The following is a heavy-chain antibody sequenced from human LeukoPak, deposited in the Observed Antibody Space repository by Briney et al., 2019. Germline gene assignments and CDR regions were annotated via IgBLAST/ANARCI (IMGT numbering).Heavy chain of an antibody. V-gene: IGHV3-30*02. Sequence: PGGSLRLSCADSGFPFSGSNMNWVRQAPGKGLEWVAFIRYDGSDKYYADSVKGRFTISRDNSKNTLYLLMDSLRTEDTAVYYCAKEGTTLDYWGHGILVTVSS. D-gene: IGHD4-11*01. CDR1: GFPFSGSN. J-gene: IGHJ4*01. CDR2: IRYDGSDK. CDR3: AKEGTTLDY.